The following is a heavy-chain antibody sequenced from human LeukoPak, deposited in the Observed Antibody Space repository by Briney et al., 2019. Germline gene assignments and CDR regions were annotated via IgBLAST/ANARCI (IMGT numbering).Heavy chain of an antibody. CDR1: GGSISSGGYY. Sequence: PSQTLSLTCTVSGGSISSGGYYWSWIRQPPGKGLEWIGYIYHSGSTYYNPSLKSRVTISVDRSKNQFSLKLSSVTAADTAVYYCARASPMAFRGVTDYWGQGTLVTVSS. J-gene: IGHJ4*02. CDR3: ARASPMAFRGVTDY. D-gene: IGHD3-16*01. V-gene: IGHV4-30-2*01. CDR2: IYHSGST.